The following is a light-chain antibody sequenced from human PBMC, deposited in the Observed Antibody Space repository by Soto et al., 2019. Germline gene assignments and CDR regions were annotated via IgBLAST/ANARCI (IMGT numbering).Light chain of an antibody. J-gene: IGKJ1*01. CDR2: TVS. CDR1: QGINNY. Sequence: DIQMTQSPSSLSSSLGERVTLAFRASQGINNYLAWLQQKPGKVPKRLIYTVSSLQNGVPSRFSGSGSGTEFTLTISRLQPDDFANYYCQQYNSYWTFGQGTKVDIK. CDR3: QQYNSYWT. V-gene: IGKV1-16*01.